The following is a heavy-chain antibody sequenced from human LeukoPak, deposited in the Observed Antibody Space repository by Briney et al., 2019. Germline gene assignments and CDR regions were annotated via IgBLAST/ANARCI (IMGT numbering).Heavy chain of an antibody. Sequence: AGGSLRLSCAVSGFTFSTNNVKWVRQAPGKGLEWVSYISSSGSTIYYADSVKGRFTISRDNAKNSLYLQMNSLRAEDTAVYYCAELGITMIGGVWGKGTTVTISS. D-gene: IGHD3-10*02. CDR1: GFTFSTNN. V-gene: IGHV3-48*04. J-gene: IGHJ6*04. CDR2: ISSSGSTI. CDR3: AELGITMIGGV.